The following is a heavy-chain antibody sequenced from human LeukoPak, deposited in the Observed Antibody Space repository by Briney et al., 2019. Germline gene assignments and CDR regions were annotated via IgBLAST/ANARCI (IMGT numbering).Heavy chain of an antibody. CDR3: AKDGITIFGVANPLGWFDP. CDR1: GFTFSSYA. Sequence: PGGSLRLSCAASGFTFSSYAMSWVRQAPGKELEWVSAISGSGGSTYYADSVKGRFTISRDNSKNTLYLQMNSLRAEDTAVYYCAKDGITIFGVANPLGWFDPWGQGTLVTVSS. D-gene: IGHD3-3*01. J-gene: IGHJ5*02. V-gene: IGHV3-23*01. CDR2: ISGSGGST.